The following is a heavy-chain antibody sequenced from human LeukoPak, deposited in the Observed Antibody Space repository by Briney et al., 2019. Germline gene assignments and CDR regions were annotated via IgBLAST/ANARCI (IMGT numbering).Heavy chain of an antibody. CDR3: ARDRPSYDSSGYYDY. V-gene: IGHV1-18*01. J-gene: IGHJ4*02. CDR1: GYTFTSYG. CDR2: TSAYNGNT. D-gene: IGHD3-22*01. Sequence: ASVKVSCKASGYTFTSYGISWVRQAPGQGLEWMGWTSAYNGNTNYAQKLQGRVTMTTDTSTSTAYMELRSLRSDDTAVYYCARDRPSYDSSGYYDYWGQGTLVTVSS.